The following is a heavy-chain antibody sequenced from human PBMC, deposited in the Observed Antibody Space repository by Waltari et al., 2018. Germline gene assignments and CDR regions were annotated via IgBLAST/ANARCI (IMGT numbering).Heavy chain of an antibody. V-gene: IGHV3-33*01. CDR1: GFTFSSYG. CDR2: VWYDGSIK. Sequence: QVQLVESGGGVVQTGRSLRLSCAASGFTFSSYGLHWVRQAPGKGLEWVAVVWYDGSIKAYADSVKGRFTISRDNSKNTFYLQMNTLRADDSAVYYCARETCDSSGYDFVYWGQGTLVTVSS. J-gene: IGHJ4*02. D-gene: IGHD5-12*01. CDR3: ARETCDSSGYDFVY.